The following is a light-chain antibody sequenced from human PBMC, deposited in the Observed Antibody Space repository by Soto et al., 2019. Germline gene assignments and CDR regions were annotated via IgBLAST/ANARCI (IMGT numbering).Light chain of an antibody. CDR2: DAS. Sequence: DIQITQSPSTLSASVGDRVTITCRASQTIFRWLAWYQQRPGKAPNLLISDASDLQSGVPSRFSGSGSGAEFTLTIGRLQPDDFATYYCQQYNSYPWTFGQGTKV. CDR3: QQYNSYPWT. J-gene: IGKJ1*01. V-gene: IGKV1-5*01. CDR1: QTIFRW.